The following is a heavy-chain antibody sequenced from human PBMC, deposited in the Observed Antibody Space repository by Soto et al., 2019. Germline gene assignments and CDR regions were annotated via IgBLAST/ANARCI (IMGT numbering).Heavy chain of an antibody. CDR1: GFSFSRYA. J-gene: IGHJ1*01. D-gene: IGHD2-8*01. V-gene: IGHV3-30-3*01. CDR3: ARSRNGAVPDSINF. CDR2: ISRDGSSK. Sequence: PGGSLRLSCAASGFSFSRYAMHWVRQAPGEGLEWVAVISRDGSSKYYGDSVKGRFTVSRDNSNNTSYLSMTSLRPDDTAVFYCARSRNGAVPDSINFWGQGTLVTVSS.